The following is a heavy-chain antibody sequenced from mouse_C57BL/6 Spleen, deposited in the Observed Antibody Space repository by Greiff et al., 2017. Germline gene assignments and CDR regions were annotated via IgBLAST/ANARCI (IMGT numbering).Heavy chain of an antibody. CDR1: GFNIKDYY. Sequence: EVQLQQSGAELVRPGASVKLSCTASGFNIKDYYMHWVKQRPEQGLEWIGRIDPEDGDPEYAPKFQGKATMTADTSSNTAYLQLSSLTSEDTAVYYCTLDYYGSSLDYWGQGTTLTVSS. CDR2: IDPEDGDP. J-gene: IGHJ2*01. V-gene: IGHV14-1*01. D-gene: IGHD1-1*01. CDR3: TLDYYGSSLDY.